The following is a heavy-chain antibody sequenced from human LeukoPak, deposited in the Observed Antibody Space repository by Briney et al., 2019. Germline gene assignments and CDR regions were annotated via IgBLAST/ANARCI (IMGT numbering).Heavy chain of an antibody. V-gene: IGHV1-2*02. CDR1: GYTFTGYY. CDR3: ASGAAGDDYYYYYYMGV. J-gene: IGHJ6*03. D-gene: IGHD6-13*01. CDR2: INPNSGGT. Sequence: ASVKVSCKASGYTFTGYYMHWVRQAPGQGLEWMGWINPNSGGTNYAQKFQGRVTMTRDTSISTAYMELSRLRSDDTAVYYCASGAAGDDYYYYYYMGVWGKGTTVTVSS.